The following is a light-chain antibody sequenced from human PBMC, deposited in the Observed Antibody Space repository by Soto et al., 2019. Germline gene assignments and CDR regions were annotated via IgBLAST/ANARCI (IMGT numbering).Light chain of an antibody. CDR1: SSDVGGYNY. CDR3: SSYTSSSTLV. Sequence: ALTQPASVSGSPGQSITISCTGTSSDVGGYNYVSWYQQHPGKAPKLMIYEVSNRPSGVSNRFSGSKSGNTASLTISGLQAEDEADYYCSSYTSSSTLVFGNGTKVTV. CDR2: EVS. J-gene: IGLJ1*01. V-gene: IGLV2-14*01.